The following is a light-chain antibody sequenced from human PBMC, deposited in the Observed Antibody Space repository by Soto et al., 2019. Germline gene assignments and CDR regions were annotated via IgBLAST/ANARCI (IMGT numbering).Light chain of an antibody. V-gene: IGKV1D-12*01. CDR2: AIS. J-gene: IGKJ2*01. Sequence: DIQMTQSPSSVSASVGDRVTITCRASQVINRWLAWYQQKPGRAPKLMIYAISTLHSGVPSRFSVSGSGTDFTLTISSLQPEAFATYYCQQANGFPYTFGQGTKLEIK. CDR1: QVINRW. CDR3: QQANGFPYT.